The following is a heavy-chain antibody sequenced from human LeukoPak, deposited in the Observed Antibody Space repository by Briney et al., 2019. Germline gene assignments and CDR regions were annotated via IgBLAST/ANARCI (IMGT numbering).Heavy chain of an antibody. Sequence: ASVKVSCKASGYTFTGYYMRWVRQAPGQGLEWMGRINPNSGGTNYAQKFQGRVTMTRDTSISTAYMELSRLRSDDTAVYYCARVLSSGYDLFYWGQGTLVTVSS. J-gene: IGHJ4*02. D-gene: IGHD5-12*01. CDR1: GYTFTGYY. CDR2: INPNSGGT. V-gene: IGHV1-2*06. CDR3: ARVLSSGYDLFY.